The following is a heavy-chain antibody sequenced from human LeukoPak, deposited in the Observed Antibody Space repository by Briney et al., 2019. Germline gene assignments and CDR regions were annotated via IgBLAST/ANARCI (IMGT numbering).Heavy chain of an antibody. Sequence: SQTLSLTFAISGDSVSSNSAAWNWIRQSPSRGLEWLGRTYYRSKWYNDYAVSVKSRITINPDTSKNQFSLQLNYVTPEDTAVYYXARGKRITIFGVVIVYYYYYYMDVWGKGTTVTVSS. CDR1: GDSVSSNSAA. J-gene: IGHJ6*03. V-gene: IGHV6-1*01. CDR3: ARGKRITIFGVVIVYYYYYYMDV. CDR2: TYYRSKWYN. D-gene: IGHD3-3*01.